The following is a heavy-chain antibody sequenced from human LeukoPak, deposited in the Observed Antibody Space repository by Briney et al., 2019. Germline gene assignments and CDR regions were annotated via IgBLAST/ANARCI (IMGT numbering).Heavy chain of an antibody. CDR3: ARRPVTPVGYGMDV. V-gene: IGHV4-31*03. J-gene: IGHJ6*02. CDR1: GGSISSDNYY. CDR2: IYYSGST. Sequence: SQTLSLTCTVSGGSISSDNYYWSWIRQHPGKGLEWIGYIYYSGSTYYNPSLKSRVTISLDTSKNRFSLKLSSVTAADTAVYYCARRPVTPVGYGMDVWGQGTTVTVSS. D-gene: IGHD4-23*01.